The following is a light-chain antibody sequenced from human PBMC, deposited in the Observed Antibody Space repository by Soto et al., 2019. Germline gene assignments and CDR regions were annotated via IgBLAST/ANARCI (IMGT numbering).Light chain of an antibody. Sequence: EIVLTQSPATLSLSPGERATLSCRASQSVSSSYLAWYQQKHGQAPRXXIHGASTRATGFPARFSGSGSGTDLTLTISSLQSEDFAIYYCQQYNNWPWTFGQGTKVDIK. CDR2: GAS. V-gene: IGKV3-15*01. J-gene: IGKJ1*01. CDR3: QQYNNWPWT. CDR1: QSVSSSY.